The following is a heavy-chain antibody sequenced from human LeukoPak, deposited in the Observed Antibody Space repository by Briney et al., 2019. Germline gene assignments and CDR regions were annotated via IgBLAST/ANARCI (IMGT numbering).Heavy chain of an antibody. V-gene: IGHV4-31*02. J-gene: IGHJ4*02. Sequence: SQTLSLTCTVSGGSISSGDYYWSWIRQHPGKGLEWIGYIYYSGDTYYNPSLKSRVTISMDTSGNQFSLKLSSVTAADTAVYYCARAPRHTNSWYYFDYWGQGTLVSVSS. CDR3: ARAPRHTNSWYYFDY. CDR1: GGSISSGDYY. CDR2: IYYSGDT. D-gene: IGHD2-2*01.